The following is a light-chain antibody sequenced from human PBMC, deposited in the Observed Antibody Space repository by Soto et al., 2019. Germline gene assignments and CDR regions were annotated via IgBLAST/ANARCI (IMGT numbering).Light chain of an antibody. V-gene: IGLV2-14*01. CDR3: SSYASSSPHVL. J-gene: IGLJ2*01. CDR1: SSDIGGYNY. Sequence: QSVLTQPASVSGSPGQSITISCTGTSSDIGGYNYVSWYQQHPGKAPKLLIYEVSNRPSEVSNRFSGSKSGNTASLTISGLQAEDEADYFCSSYASSSPHVLFGGGTKLTVL. CDR2: EVS.